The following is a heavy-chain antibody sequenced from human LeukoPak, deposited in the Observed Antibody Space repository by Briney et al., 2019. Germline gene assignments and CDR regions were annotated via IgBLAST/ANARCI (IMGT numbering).Heavy chain of an antibody. J-gene: IGHJ6*03. CDR3: ARAIYTYGTENIYYCMDV. Sequence: GGSLRLSCAASGFTFSSYAMHWVRQAPGKGLEYVSGISSNGGSTYYANSVKGRFTIYRDNSRNTLYLQMGSLRAEDMAVYYCARAIYTYGTENIYYCMDVWGKGTTVTVSS. V-gene: IGHV3-64*01. D-gene: IGHD5-18*01. CDR1: GFTFSSYA. CDR2: ISSNGGST.